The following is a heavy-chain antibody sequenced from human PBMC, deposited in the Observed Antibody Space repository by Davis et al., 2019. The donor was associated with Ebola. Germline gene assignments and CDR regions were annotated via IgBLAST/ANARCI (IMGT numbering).Heavy chain of an antibody. Sequence: ASVKVSCKASGYTFTGYYMHWVRQAPGQGLEWMGRINPNSGGTNYAQKFQGRVTMTRDTSISTAYMELSRLRSDDTAVYYCARAGYYYDSSGYQTNTDYWGQGTLVTVSS. CDR3: ARAGYYYDSSGYQTNTDY. J-gene: IGHJ4*02. V-gene: IGHV1-2*06. CDR1: GYTFTGYY. CDR2: INPNSGGT. D-gene: IGHD3-22*01.